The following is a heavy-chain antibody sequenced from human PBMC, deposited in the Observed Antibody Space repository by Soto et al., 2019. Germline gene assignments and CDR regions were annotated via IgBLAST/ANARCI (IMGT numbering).Heavy chain of an antibody. CDR1: GGSISSGDYY. Sequence: SETLSLTCTVSGGSISSGDYYWSWIRQPPGKGLEWIGYIYYSGSTYYNPSLKSRVTISVDTSKNQFSLKLSSVTAADTAVYYCARDWKAGLRARYYYGMDVWGQGTTVTVSS. J-gene: IGHJ6*02. CDR2: IYYSGST. V-gene: IGHV4-30-4*01. CDR3: ARDWKAGLRARYYYGMDV. D-gene: IGHD1-1*01.